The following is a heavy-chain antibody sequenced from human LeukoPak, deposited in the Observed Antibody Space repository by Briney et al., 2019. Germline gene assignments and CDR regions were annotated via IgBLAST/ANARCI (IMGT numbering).Heavy chain of an antibody. CDR3: ARDPSAAAGTHPDY. D-gene: IGHD6-13*01. CDR2: INPNSGGT. V-gene: IGHV1-2*02. J-gene: IGHJ4*02. CDR1: GYTFTGYY. Sequence: ASVKVSCKASGYTFTGYYMHWVRQAPGQGLEWMGWINPNSGGTNYAQKFQGRVTMTRDTSISTAYMELSRLRSDDTAVYYCARDPSAAAGTHPDYWGQGTLVTVSS.